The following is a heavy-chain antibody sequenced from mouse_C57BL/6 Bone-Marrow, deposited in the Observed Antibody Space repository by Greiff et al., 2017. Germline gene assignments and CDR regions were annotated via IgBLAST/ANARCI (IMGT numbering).Heavy chain of an antibody. CDR1: GYTFTDYN. CDR3: AQSPHYYGSRGDFDV. Sequence: VQLQQSGPELVKPGASVKMSCKASGYTFTDYNMHWVKQSHGKSLEWIGYINPNNGGTSYNQKFKGKATLTVNKSSSTAYMELRSLTSEDSAVYDCAQSPHYYGSRGDFDVWGTGTTVTVSS. V-gene: IGHV1-22*01. J-gene: IGHJ1*03. CDR2: INPNNGGT. D-gene: IGHD1-1*01.